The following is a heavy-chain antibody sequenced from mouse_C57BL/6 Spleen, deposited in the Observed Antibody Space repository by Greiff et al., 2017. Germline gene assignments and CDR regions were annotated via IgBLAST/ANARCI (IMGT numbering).Heavy chain of an antibody. Sequence: QVQLKQSGTELVKPGASVKLSCKASGYTFTSYWMHWVKQRPGQGLEWIGNINPSNGGTNYNEKFKSKATLTVDKSSSTAYMQLSSLTSEASAVYYCARVGYDYVFDYWGQGTTLTVSS. D-gene: IGHD2-4*01. CDR1: GYTFTSYW. J-gene: IGHJ2*01. CDR2: INPSNGGT. CDR3: ARVGYDYVFDY. V-gene: IGHV1-53*01.